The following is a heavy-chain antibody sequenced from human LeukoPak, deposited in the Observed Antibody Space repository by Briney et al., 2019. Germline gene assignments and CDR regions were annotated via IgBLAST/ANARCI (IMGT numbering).Heavy chain of an antibody. CDR3: AREDGIAAAGTGYYYGMDV. V-gene: IGHV4-59*12. Sequence: SETLSLTCTVSGGSISSYYWSWIRQPPGKGLEWIGYVYYSGSTNYNPSLKSRVTISIDTSKNQFSLKLSSVTAADTAVYYCAREDGIAAAGTGYYYGMDVWGQGTTVTVSS. J-gene: IGHJ6*02. D-gene: IGHD6-13*01. CDR2: VYYSGST. CDR1: GGSISSYY.